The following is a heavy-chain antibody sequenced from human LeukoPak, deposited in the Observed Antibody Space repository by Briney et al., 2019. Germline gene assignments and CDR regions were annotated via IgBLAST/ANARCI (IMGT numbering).Heavy chain of an antibody. J-gene: IGHJ4*02. CDR2: ISSNGSST. CDR3: ARVGIGASSGYLAY. D-gene: IGHD3-22*01. Sequence: PGGSLRLSCAASGFTFSSYAMHWVRQAPGKGLEYVSAISSNGSSTYYANSVKGRFTISRDNSKNTLYLQMGSLRAEDMAVYYCARVGIGASSGYLAYWGQGTLVTVSS. CDR1: GFTFSSYA. V-gene: IGHV3-64*01.